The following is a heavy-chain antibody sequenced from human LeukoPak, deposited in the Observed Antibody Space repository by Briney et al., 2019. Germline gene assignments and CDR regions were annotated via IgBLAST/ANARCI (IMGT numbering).Heavy chain of an antibody. CDR3: ARTTKEFDILTGYYFDY. CDR1: GFTFSSYN. Sequence: PGGSLRLPCAASGFTFSSYNMNWVRQAPGKGLEWVSVIYRGGSTYYADSVKGRFTISRDNSKNTLYLQVNSLRAEDTAVYYCARTTKEFDILTGYYFDYWGQGTLVTVSS. V-gene: IGHV3-53*01. D-gene: IGHD3-9*01. CDR2: IYRGGST. J-gene: IGHJ4*02.